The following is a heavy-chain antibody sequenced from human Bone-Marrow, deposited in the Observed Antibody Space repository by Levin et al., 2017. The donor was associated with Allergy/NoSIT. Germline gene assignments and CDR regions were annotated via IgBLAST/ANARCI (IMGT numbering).Heavy chain of an antibody. CDR3: AKDGGVCGDTSCTNWKYFYYYGMDV. D-gene: IGHD2-2*01. V-gene: IGHV3-30*18. Sequence: PGGSLRLSCAASQFTFSNYGMHWVRQAPGKGLEWVAVMSFDGSHKYYADSVKGRFTMSRDNSKKTLYLQMNNVTAEDTGIYYCAKDGGVCGDTSCTNWKYFYYYGMDVWGQGTTVIVSS. CDR1: QFTFSNYG. J-gene: IGHJ6*02. CDR2: MSFDGSHK.